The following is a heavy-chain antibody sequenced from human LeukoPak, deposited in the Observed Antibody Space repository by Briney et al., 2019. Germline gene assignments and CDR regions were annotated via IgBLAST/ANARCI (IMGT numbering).Heavy chain of an antibody. J-gene: IGHJ5*02. Sequence: GRSLRLSCAASGFTFSSYGMHWVRQAPGKGLEWVAVISYGGSNKYYAYSVKGRFTISRENSKNTLYLHMKSLRAEDTAVYYCATTEVPYCSGGSCYRRGFDPWGQGTLVTVSS. CDR1: GFTFSSYG. CDR3: ATTEVPYCSGGSCYRRGFDP. D-gene: IGHD2-15*01. CDR2: ISYGGSNK. V-gene: IGHV3-30*03.